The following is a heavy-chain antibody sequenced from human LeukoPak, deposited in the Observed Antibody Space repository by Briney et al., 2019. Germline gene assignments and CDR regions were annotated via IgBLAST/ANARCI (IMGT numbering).Heavy chain of an antibody. CDR3: ARVIKYSFSVGCFDP. CDR1: GYTFSSHA. Sequence: ASVKVSCKASGYTFSSHAMIWVRQAPGQGLEWMGWINTNTGNPTYAQGFTGRFVVSLDTSVTTAYLQISSLRAEDTAVYYCARVIKYSFSVGCFDPWGQGTQVTVSS. J-gene: IGHJ5*02. CDR2: INTNTGNP. D-gene: IGHD1-26*01. V-gene: IGHV7-4-1*02.